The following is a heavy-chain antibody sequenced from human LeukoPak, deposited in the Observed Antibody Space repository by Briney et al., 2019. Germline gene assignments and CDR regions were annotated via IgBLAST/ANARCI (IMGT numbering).Heavy chain of an antibody. Sequence: GGSLRLSCAASGFTFSSYEMNWVRQAPGKGLEWASYISTGGSTIYYADSVRGRFTISRDNAKNSLYLQMNSLRAEDTAVYYCARDPAGYSGYDYFDYWGQGTLVTVSS. J-gene: IGHJ4*02. CDR3: ARDPAGYSGYDYFDY. CDR2: ISTGGSTI. V-gene: IGHV3-48*03. CDR1: GFTFSSYE. D-gene: IGHD5-12*01.